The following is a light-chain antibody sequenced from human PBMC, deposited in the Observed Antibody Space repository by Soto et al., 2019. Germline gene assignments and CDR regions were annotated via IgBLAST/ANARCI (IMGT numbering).Light chain of an antibody. V-gene: IGLV2-8*01. Sequence: QSALTQPPSASGSPGQSVTISCTGTSSDVGGYNYVSWYQQHPGKAPKLMIYEVSKRPSGVPDRFSGSKSGNTASLTVSGLQAEDEADYCCSSYAGSNNYVFGTGTKLTV. CDR3: SSYAGSNNYV. CDR2: EVS. CDR1: SSDVGGYNY. J-gene: IGLJ1*01.